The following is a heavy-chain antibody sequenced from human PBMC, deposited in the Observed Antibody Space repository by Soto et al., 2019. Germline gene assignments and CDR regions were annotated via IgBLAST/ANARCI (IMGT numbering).Heavy chain of an antibody. CDR2: IYYSGST. J-gene: IGHJ4*02. CDR1: GCSISSSSYY. V-gene: IGHV4-39*01. CDR3: ARFHYSSSWYF. Sequence: SETLSLTCTVSGCSISSSSYYWGWIRQPPGKGLEWIGSIYYSGSTYYNPSLKSRVTISVDTSKNQFSLKLSSVTAADTAVYYCARFHYSSSWYFWGQGTLVTVSS. D-gene: IGHD6-13*01.